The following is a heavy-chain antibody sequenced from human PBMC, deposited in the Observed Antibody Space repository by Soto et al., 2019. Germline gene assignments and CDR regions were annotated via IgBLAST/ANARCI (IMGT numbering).Heavy chain of an antibody. D-gene: IGHD2-15*01. CDR1: GGFISNYY. J-gene: IGHJ4*02. V-gene: IGHV4-59*01. Sequence: SETLSLTWTVSGGFISNYYCSWIRQPPGKGLEWIGYIYYSGSANYNPSLKSRVTISVDTSKNQFSLKLSSVTAADTAVYYCARAGAATLSDYWGQGTLVTVS. CDR2: IYYSGSA. CDR3: ARAGAATLSDY.